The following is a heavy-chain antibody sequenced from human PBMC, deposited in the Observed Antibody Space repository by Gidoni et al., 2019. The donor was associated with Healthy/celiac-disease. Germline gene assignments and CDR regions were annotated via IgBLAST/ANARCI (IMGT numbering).Heavy chain of an antibody. J-gene: IGHJ4*02. V-gene: IGHV4-59*01. CDR3: ARATGVGGSYQFDY. Sequence: GLEWIGYIYYSGSTNYNPSLKSRVTISVDTSKNQFSLKLSSVTAADTAVYYCARATGVGGSYQFDYWGQGTLVTVSS. D-gene: IGHD1-26*01. CDR2: IYYSGST.